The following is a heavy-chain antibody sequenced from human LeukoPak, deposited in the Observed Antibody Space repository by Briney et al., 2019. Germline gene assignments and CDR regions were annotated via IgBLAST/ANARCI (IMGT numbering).Heavy chain of an antibody. CDR3: ASLYSSSWYDAFDI. D-gene: IGHD6-13*01. CDR2: IYYSGST. J-gene: IGHJ3*02. Sequence: SETLSLTCTVSGGSISSYYWSWIRQPPGKGLEWIGYIYYSGSTNYNPSLKSRVTISVDTSKNQFSLKLSSVTAADTAVYYCASLYSSSWYDAFDIWGQGTMVTVSS. CDR1: GGSISSYY. V-gene: IGHV4-59*08.